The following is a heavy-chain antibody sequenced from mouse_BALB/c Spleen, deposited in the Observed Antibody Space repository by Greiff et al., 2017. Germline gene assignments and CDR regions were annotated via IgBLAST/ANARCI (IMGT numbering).Heavy chain of an antibody. CDR2: IYPGNVNT. J-gene: IGHJ2*01. V-gene: IGHV1S56*01. CDR3: ARGDRVFFDY. Sequence: QVQLQQSGPELVKPGASVRISCKASGYTFTSYYIHWVKQRPGQGLEWIGWIYPGNVNTKYNEKFKGKATLTADKSSSTAYMQLSSLTSEDSAVYFCARGDRVFFDYWGQGTTLTVSS. D-gene: IGHD3-3*01. CDR1: GYTFTSYY.